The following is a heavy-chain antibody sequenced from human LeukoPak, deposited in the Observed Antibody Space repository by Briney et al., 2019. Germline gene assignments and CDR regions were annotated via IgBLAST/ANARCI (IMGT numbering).Heavy chain of an antibody. CDR3: ALSGYSGYDYRLDY. V-gene: IGHV4-34*01. CDR1: GGSFSGYY. J-gene: IGHJ4*02. D-gene: IGHD5-12*01. CDR2: INHSGST. Sequence: PSETLSLTCAVYGGSFSGYYWNWLRQPPGKGLEWIGEINHSGSTNYNPSLKSRVTISVDTSKKQFSLKLSSVTAADTAVYYCALSGYSGYDYRLDYWGQGTLVTASS.